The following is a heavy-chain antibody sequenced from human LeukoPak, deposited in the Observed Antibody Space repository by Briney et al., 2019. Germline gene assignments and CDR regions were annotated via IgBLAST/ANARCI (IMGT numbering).Heavy chain of an antibody. Sequence: GRSLRLSCAASGFTFSSYGMHWVRQAPGKGLEWVAVISYDGSNKYYADSVKGRFTISRDNSKNTLYLQMNSLGAEDTAVYYCAKDLRYYDSSGYLDYWGQGTLVTVSS. V-gene: IGHV3-30*18. CDR1: GFTFSSYG. CDR3: AKDLRYYDSSGYLDY. CDR2: ISYDGSNK. J-gene: IGHJ4*02. D-gene: IGHD3-22*01.